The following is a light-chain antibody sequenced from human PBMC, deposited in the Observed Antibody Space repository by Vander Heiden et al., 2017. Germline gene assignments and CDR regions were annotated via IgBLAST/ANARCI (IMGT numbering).Light chain of an antibody. CDR3: ASWDDSLNCPV. CDR2: PDI. Sequence: QSVLTQPPSASATPGPRVTISCSGSNSTNSGNTVNCYQRLPGTPPNVLNYPDIQRPTGVPGRFSGSKSGTSASPAISGLQSEDEADYYCASWDDSLNCPVFGTGTKVTVL. V-gene: IGLV1-44*01. CDR1: NSTNSGNT. J-gene: IGLJ1*01.